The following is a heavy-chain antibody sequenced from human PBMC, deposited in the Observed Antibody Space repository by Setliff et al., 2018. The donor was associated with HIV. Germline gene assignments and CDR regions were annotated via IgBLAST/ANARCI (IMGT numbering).Heavy chain of an antibody. V-gene: IGHV4-61*09. CDR2: MHANGLT. Sequence: PSETLSLTCAVSGGSINSGSIYWSWVRRPAGGGLEWIGHMHANGLTTYNPSLRSRAAISMETSKNQFSLRLSAVTAADSAVYYCARLGALLTIFGDHLRAFDIWGQGTMVTVSS. J-gene: IGHJ3*02. CDR1: GGSINSGSIY. CDR3: ARLGALLTIFGDHLRAFDI. D-gene: IGHD3-3*01.